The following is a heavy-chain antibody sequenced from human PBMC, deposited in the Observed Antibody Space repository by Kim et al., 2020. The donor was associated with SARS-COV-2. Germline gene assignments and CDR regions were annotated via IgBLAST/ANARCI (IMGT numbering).Heavy chain of an antibody. CDR3: AKRATYYDILTGYYRYGRFDP. CDR1: GFTFSSYA. J-gene: IGHJ5*02. Sequence: GGSLRLSCAASGFTFSSYAMSWVRQAPGKGLEWVSAISGSGGSTYYADSVKGRFTISRDNSKNTLYLQMNSLRAEDTAVYYCAKRATYYDILTGYYRYGRFDPWGQGTLVTVSS. CDR2: ISGSGGST. D-gene: IGHD3-9*01. V-gene: IGHV3-23*01.